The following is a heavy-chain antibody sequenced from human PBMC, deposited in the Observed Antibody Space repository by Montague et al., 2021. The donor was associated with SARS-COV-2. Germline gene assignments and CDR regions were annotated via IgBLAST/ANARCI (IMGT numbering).Heavy chain of an antibody. D-gene: IGHD3-10*01. Sequence: SETLSLTRTVSGGSVSSSPYYWGWIRQPPGMGLEWVGSISYSGRTYFSPSLKSRLTISVDSSENQFSLRLSSVTAADTAVYYCASSYYYGSGTYVYNYYMDVWGQGTTVTVSS. CDR3: ASSYYYGSGTYVYNYYMDV. J-gene: IGHJ6*03. CDR1: GGSVSSSPYY. CDR2: ISYSGRT. V-gene: IGHV4-39*01.